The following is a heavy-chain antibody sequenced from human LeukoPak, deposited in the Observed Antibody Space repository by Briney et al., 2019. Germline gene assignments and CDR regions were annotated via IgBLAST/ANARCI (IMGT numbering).Heavy chain of an antibody. D-gene: IGHD3-22*01. J-gene: IGHJ3*02. CDR2: ISISSSYI. Sequence: KPGGSLRLSCAASGFTFITYSMDWVRQAPGKGLEWVSSISISSSYIYYADSMKGRFTISRDHAKNSLYLQMNSLRAEDTAVYYCARGRTNQRITVIVPRQYDAFDIWGQGTMVTVSS. CDR3: ARGRTNQRITVIVPRQYDAFDI. CDR1: GFTFITYS. V-gene: IGHV3-21*01.